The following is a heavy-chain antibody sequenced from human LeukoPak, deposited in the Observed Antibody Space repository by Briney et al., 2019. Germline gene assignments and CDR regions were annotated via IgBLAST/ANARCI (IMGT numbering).Heavy chain of an antibody. CDR3: ARVGPYFDY. V-gene: IGHV1-2*02. Sequence: ASVKVSCKASGYTFTDYYIHWVRQAPGQGLEWMGWINPDSGSTSYEQKFKGRVTMTRATSISTAYIELSRLTSDDTAVYYCARVGPYFDYWGQGTLVTVSS. CDR2: INPDSGST. CDR1: GYTFTDYY. J-gene: IGHJ4*02.